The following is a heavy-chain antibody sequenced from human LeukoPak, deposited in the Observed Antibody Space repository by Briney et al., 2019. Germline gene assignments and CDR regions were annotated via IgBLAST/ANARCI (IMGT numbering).Heavy chain of an antibody. CDR2: IYTSGST. V-gene: IGHV4-4*07. CDR1: GGSISGYY. D-gene: IGHD3-22*01. CDR3: VRDYYVSSGYQFDY. Sequence: PSETLSLTCTVSGGSISGYYWSWIRQPPGKGLEWIGRIYTSGSTNYNPSLKSRVTMSVDTSKNQFSLKLSSVTAADTAVYYCVRDYYVSSGYQFDYWGQGTLVTVSS. J-gene: IGHJ4*02.